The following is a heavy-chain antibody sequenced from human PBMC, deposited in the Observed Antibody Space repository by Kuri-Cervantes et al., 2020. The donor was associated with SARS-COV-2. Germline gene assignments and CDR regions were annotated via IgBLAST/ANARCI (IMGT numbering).Heavy chain of an antibody. J-gene: IGHJ3*02. CDR1: GFTFSSYA. Sequence: GGSLRLSCAASGFTFSSYAMHWVRQAPGKGLEYVSAISSSGQTTYYADSVRGRFTISGDNSKNTLYLQMNSLRAEDTAVYYCAKDVSSTSWQKGAFDIWGQGTMVTVSS. CDR3: AKDVSSTSWQKGAFDI. V-gene: IGHV3-64*04. CDR2: ISSSGQTT. D-gene: IGHD2-2*01.